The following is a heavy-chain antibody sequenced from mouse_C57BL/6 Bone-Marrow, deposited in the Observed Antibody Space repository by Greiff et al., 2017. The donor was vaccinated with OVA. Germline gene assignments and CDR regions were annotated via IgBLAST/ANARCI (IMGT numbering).Heavy chain of an antibody. J-gene: IGHJ2*01. CDR1: GYTFTSYW. CDR2: IYPGSGST. CDR3: ARKGVWLRRRGYYFDY. Sequence: QVQLKESGAELVKPGASVKMSCKASGYTFTSYWITWVKQRPGQGLEWIGDIYPGSGSTNYNEKFKSKATLTVDTSSSTAYMQLSSLTSEDSAVYYCARKGVWLRRRGYYFDYWGQGTTLTVSS. D-gene: IGHD2-2*01. V-gene: IGHV1-55*01.